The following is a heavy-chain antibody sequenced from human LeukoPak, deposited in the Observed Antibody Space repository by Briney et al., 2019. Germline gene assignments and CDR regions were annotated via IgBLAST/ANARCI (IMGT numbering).Heavy chain of an antibody. CDR2: TYYGSEWSN. D-gene: IGHD1-14*01. CDR3: TRGRNSAFDY. CDR1: GDSVSINGVA. J-gene: IGHJ4*02. V-gene: IGHV6-1*01. Sequence: SQTRSLTCVISGDSVSINGVAWNWVRQSPSRGLEWLGRTYYGSEWSNDYELSVKSRITINPDTSKNQFSLQLNSVTPEDTAVYYCTRGRNSAFDYWGQGTLVTVSS.